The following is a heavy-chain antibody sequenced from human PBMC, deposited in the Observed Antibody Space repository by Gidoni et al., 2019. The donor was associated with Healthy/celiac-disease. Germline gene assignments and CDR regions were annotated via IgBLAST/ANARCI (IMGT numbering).Heavy chain of an antibody. V-gene: IGHV3-30-3*01. CDR2: ISYDGSNK. Sequence: QVQLVESGGGVVQPGRSLSLTCAGAGFTFSSYAMHLVRQAPGKGLEWVAGISYDGSNKYYADSVKGRFTISRDNSKNTLYLQMNSLRAEDTAVYYCAGEAREFGVVVAAPGYWGQGTLVTVSS. J-gene: IGHJ4*02. CDR3: AGEAREFGVVVAAPGY. CDR1: GFTFSSYA. D-gene: IGHD2-15*01.